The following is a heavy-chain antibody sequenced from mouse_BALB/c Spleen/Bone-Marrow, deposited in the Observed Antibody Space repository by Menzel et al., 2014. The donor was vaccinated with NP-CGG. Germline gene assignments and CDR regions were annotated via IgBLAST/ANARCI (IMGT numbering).Heavy chain of an antibody. CDR2: IDPSDSET. D-gene: IGHD1-1*01. CDR1: GYSFTSYW. J-gene: IGHJ3*01. CDR3: ASYSSSPAWFAY. Sequence: QVQLQQSGPQLVRPGASVKISCKASGYSFTSYWMHWVKQRPGQGLEWIGMIDPSDSETRLNQMFKDKATLTVDKSSSTAYMQLSSPTSEDSAFYYCASYSSSPAWFAYWGQGTLVTVSA. V-gene: IGHV1S126*01.